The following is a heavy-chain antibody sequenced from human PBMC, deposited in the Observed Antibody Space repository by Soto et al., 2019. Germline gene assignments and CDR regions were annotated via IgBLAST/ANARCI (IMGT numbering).Heavy chain of an antibody. CDR2: IYYSWST. CDR1: GGSISSGGYY. J-gene: IGHJ4*02. Sequence: QVQLQESGPGLVKPSQTLSLTCTVSGGSISSGGYYWSWIRQHPGKGLEWIGYIYYSWSTYYNPSLKSRVTISVDTSKNQCSLKLSSVTAADTAVYYCASQNYGSGSNFDYWGQGTLVTVSS. CDR3: ASQNYGSGSNFDY. V-gene: IGHV4-31*03. D-gene: IGHD3-10*01.